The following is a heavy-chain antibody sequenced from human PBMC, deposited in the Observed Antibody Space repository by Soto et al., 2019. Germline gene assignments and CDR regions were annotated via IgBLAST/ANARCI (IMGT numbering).Heavy chain of an antibody. D-gene: IGHD3-22*01. J-gene: IGHJ3*02. V-gene: IGHV1-2*02. Sequence: ASVKVSCKASGYTFTGYYMHWVRQAPGQGLEWMGWINPNSGGTNYAQKFQGRVTMTRDTSISTAYMELSRLRSDDTAMYYCARHLNYYDSSGYWFEIWGQGTMVTVSS. CDR3: ARHLNYYDSSGYWFEI. CDR1: GYTFTGYY. CDR2: INPNSGGT.